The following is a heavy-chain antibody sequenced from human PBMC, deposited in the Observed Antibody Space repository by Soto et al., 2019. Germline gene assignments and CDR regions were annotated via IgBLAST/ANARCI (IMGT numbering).Heavy chain of an antibody. V-gene: IGHV1-2*02. CDR2: ISPTGGDT. Sequence: ASVKVSCKASGYTFTDYYIHWVRQAPGQGLEWMGWISPTGGDTKYEQRSQGRVTMTRDTSITTAYMELSSLRSDDTAVYYCATGGSIVGGGTRFRYRGQGTLVTVSS. J-gene: IGHJ4*02. D-gene: IGHD1-26*01. CDR1: GYTFTDYY. CDR3: ATGGSIVGGGTRFRY.